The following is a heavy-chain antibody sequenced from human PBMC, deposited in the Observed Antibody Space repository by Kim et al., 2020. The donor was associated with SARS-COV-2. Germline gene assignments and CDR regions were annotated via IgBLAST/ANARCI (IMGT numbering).Heavy chain of an antibody. CDR2: INHSGST. D-gene: IGHD5-12*01. CDR1: GGSFSGYY. J-gene: IGHJ4*02. Sequence: SETLSLTCAVYGGSFSGYYWSWIRQPPGKGLEWIGEINHSGSTNYNPSLKSRVTISLDTSKNQFSLKLSSVTAADTAVYYCARLARLRGVDNWGQGTLVTVSS. CDR3: ARLARLRGVDN. V-gene: IGHV4-34*01.